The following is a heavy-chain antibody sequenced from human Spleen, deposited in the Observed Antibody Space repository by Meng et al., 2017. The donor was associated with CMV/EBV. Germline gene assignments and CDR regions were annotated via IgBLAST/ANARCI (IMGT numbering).Heavy chain of an antibody. CDR3: ATDCDSTTCYDPLWYYYYGMDV. Sequence: GESLKISCVASGFTFSNAWLSWVRQAPGKGLEWVGRIKSKIEGGTPDYAAPVKDRFTISRDDSENTLYLHMNSLKTEDTAVYYCATDCDSTTCYDPLWYYYYGMDVWGQGTTVTVSS. CDR2: IKSKIEGGTP. J-gene: IGHJ6*02. V-gene: IGHV3-15*01. CDR1: GFTFSNAW. D-gene: IGHD2-2*01.